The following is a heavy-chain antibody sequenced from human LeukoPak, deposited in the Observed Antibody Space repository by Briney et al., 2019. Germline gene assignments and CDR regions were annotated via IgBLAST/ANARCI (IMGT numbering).Heavy chain of an antibody. D-gene: IGHD3-10*01. Sequence: GGSLRLSCAASGFTFSSYSMNWVRQAPGKGLEWVSSISSTSSSYIYYADSVKGRFTVSRDNAKNSLYLQMNNLRAEDTAVYYCATGSASIVWGKGTTVTISS. V-gene: IGHV3-21*01. CDR3: ATGSASIV. CDR1: GFTFSSYS. J-gene: IGHJ6*04. CDR2: ISSTSSSYI.